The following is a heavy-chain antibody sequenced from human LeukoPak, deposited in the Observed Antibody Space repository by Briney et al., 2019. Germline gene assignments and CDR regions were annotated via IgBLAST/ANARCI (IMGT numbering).Heavy chain of an antibody. CDR2: INPNSGGT. CDR1: RYTFTGYY. Sequence: ASVKVSCKASRYTFTGYYMHWVRQAPGQGLEWMGWINPNSGGTNYAQKFQGRVTMTRDTSISTVYMELSSLRSEDTAMYYCARGPPGRVYDSSKRGLFDPWGQGTLVTVSS. CDR3: ARGPPGRVYDSSKRGLFDP. J-gene: IGHJ5*02. D-gene: IGHD3-22*01. V-gene: IGHV1-2*02.